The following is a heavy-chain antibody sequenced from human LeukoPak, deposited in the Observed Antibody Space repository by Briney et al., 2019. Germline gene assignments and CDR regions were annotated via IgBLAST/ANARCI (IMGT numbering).Heavy chain of an antibody. CDR3: ARGLDIVVVVASGY. V-gene: IGHV7-4-1*02. D-gene: IGHD2-15*01. CDR2: INTNTGNP. CDR1: GYTFTSYA. Sequence: ASVKVSCKASGYTFTSYAMNWVRQAPGQGLEWMGWINTNTGNPTYAQGFTGRFVFSLDTSVSTAYLQISSLKAEDTAVYYCARGLDIVVVVASGYWDQGTLVTVSS. J-gene: IGHJ4*02.